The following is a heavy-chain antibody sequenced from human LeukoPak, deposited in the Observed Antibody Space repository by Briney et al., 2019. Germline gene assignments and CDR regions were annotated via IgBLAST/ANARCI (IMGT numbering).Heavy chain of an antibody. V-gene: IGHV1-2*02. CDR2: INPNSGGT. J-gene: IGHJ3*02. Sequence: GPVKVSCKASGYTFTGYYMHWVRQAPGQGLEWMGWINPNSGGTNYAQKFQGRVTMTRDTSISTAYMELSRLRSDDTAVYYCARTPLSQRLRYFDWLSDPLDAFDIWGQGTMVTVSS. CDR1: GYTFTGYY. D-gene: IGHD3-9*01. CDR3: ARTPLSQRLRYFDWLSDPLDAFDI.